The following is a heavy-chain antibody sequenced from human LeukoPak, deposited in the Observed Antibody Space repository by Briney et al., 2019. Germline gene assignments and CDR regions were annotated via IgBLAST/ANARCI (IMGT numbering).Heavy chain of an antibody. V-gene: IGHV1-69*01. CDR3: ARDLGERGYSGYNYFDY. J-gene: IGHJ4*02. Sequence: GASVKVSCKASGGTFSSYAISWVRQAPGQGLEWMGGIIPIFGTANYAQKFQGRVTITADESTSTAYMELSSLRSEDTAVYYCARDLGERGYSGYNYFDYWGQGTLVTVSS. CDR1: GGTFSSYA. D-gene: IGHD5-12*01. CDR2: IIPIFGTA.